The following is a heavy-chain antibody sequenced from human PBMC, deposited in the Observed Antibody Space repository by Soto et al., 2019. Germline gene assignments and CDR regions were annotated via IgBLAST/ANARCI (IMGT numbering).Heavy chain of an antibody. CDR2: ISYDGSNK. V-gene: IGHV3-30-3*01. CDR3: ARGPGVSSSSAVDY. D-gene: IGHD6-6*01. Sequence: PGGSLRLSCAASGFTFSSYAMHWVRQAPGKGLEWVAVISYDGSNKYYADSVKGRFTISRDNSKNTLYLQMNSLRAEDTAVYYCARGPGVSSSSAVDYWGQGTLVTVSS. CDR1: GFTFSSYA. J-gene: IGHJ4*02.